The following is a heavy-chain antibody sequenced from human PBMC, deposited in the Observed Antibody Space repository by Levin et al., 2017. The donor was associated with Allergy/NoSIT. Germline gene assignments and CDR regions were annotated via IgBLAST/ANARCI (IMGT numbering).Heavy chain of an antibody. Sequence: GGSLRLSCAASGFTFNDAGMSWVRQAPGKGLEWVARIKSKTDGGTADYPAPVKGTFTISRDDSKNTLYLQMNSLKTEDTAVYYCTSYSGSDFCRGYYRNEIAYWGQGTLVTVSS. V-gene: IGHV3-15*01. J-gene: IGHJ4*02. D-gene: IGHD3-3*01. CDR1: GFTFNDAG. CDR2: IKSKTDGGTA. CDR3: TSYSGSDFCRGYYRNEIAY.